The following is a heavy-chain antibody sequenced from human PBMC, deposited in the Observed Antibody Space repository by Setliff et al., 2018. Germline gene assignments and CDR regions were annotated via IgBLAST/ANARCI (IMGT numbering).Heavy chain of an antibody. D-gene: IGHD2-2*01. V-gene: IGHV1-18*01. Sequence: ASVKVSCKASGYTFISYGISWVRQAPGQGLEWMGWISAYNGKTNYAQKLQGRVTMTTDTSTSTAYLELRSLRSDDTAVYYCARVLFHCSSTSCYLDAFDIWGQGTMVTVSS. CDR3: ARVLFHCSSTSCYLDAFDI. J-gene: IGHJ3*02. CDR1: GYTFISYG. CDR2: ISAYNGKT.